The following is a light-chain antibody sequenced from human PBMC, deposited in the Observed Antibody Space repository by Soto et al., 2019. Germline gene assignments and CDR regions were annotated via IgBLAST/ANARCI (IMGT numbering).Light chain of an antibody. CDR3: QQYNSYLFT. CDR1: QTISRS. Sequence: DIPMTQSPSTLSASVGDRVTITRRASQTISRSLAWYQQKPGKAPNVLIYDASSLESGVPSRFSGSGFGTEFTLTISSLQPDDFATYYCQQYNSYLFTFGPGTTVDIK. V-gene: IGKV1-5*01. J-gene: IGKJ3*01. CDR2: DAS.